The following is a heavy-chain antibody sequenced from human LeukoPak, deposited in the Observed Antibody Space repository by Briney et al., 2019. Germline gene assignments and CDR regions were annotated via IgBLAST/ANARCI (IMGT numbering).Heavy chain of an antibody. D-gene: IGHD5-18*01. J-gene: IGHJ5*02. CDR1: GYTLTNYA. V-gene: IGHV1-3*01. CDR3: ARVFEYSYGYLSWFDP. CDR2: INADTGNT. Sequence: GASVKVSCKASGYTLTNYAIHWVRQAPGQRLECMGWINADTGNTKYSQEFQGRVTMTRDTSISTAYMELSRLRSDDTAVYYCARVFEYSYGYLSWFDPWGQGTLVTVSS.